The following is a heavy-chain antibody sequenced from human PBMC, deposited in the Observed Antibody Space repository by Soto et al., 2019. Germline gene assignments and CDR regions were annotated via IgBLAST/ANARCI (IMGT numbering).Heavy chain of an antibody. CDR2: IYYSGST. D-gene: IGHD2-21*02. V-gene: IGHV4-59*01. Sequence: TSETLSLTCTVSGGSISGYYWRWIRQPPGKGLEWIGYIYYSGSTNYNPSLKSRVTISVDTSKNQFSLKLNSLTAADTAVYYCARDLWGYCGTDCYPLDVWGQGTTVTVS. J-gene: IGHJ6*02. CDR1: GGSISGYY. CDR3: ARDLWGYCGTDCYPLDV.